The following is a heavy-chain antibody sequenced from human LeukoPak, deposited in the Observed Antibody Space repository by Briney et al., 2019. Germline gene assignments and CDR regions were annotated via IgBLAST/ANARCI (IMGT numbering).Heavy chain of an antibody. D-gene: IGHD3-22*01. CDR1: GFIVSSNY. CDR2: IYSGGST. Sequence: GGSLRLSCAASGFIVSSNYMSWVRQAPGKGLEWVSVIYSGGSTYYADSVKGRFTISRDNSKNTLYLQMNSLRAEDTAVYYCAKARRRDSSGSVDYWGQGTLVTVSS. J-gene: IGHJ4*02. CDR3: AKARRRDSSGSVDY. V-gene: IGHV3-53*01.